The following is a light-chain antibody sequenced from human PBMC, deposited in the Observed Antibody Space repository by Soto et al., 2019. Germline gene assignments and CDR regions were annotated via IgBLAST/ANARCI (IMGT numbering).Light chain of an antibody. J-gene: IGKJ3*01. V-gene: IGKV1-5*03. Sequence: DIQMTQSPSTLSASVGDRVTITCRASQNINDWLAWYQQKPGKAPRLLIYKASTLESGVPSRFSGSGFGTEFPLPISSLQPDDFATYYCQQYNTYSFTFGPGAKVDIK. CDR2: KAS. CDR3: QQYNTYSFT. CDR1: QNINDW.